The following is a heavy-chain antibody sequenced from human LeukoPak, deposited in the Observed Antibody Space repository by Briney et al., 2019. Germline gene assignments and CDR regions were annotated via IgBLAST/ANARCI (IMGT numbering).Heavy chain of an antibody. CDR2: ISPNTGGT. J-gene: IGHJ4*02. Sequence: ASVKVSCKASVYNFTDYYMHWVRQAPGQGLDWMGWISPNTGGTNYAQKFEGRVTMTRDTSIRTAYMELSRLTSDDTAVYYCARDTKTTVTTAGYWGKGTLVTVSS. CDR3: ARDTKTTVTTAGY. CDR1: VYNFTDYY. D-gene: IGHD4-17*01. V-gene: IGHV1-2*02.